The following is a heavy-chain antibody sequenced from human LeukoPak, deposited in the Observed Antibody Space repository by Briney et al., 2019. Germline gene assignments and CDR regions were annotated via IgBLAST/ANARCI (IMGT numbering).Heavy chain of an antibody. V-gene: IGHV3-23*01. Sequence: GGSLRLSCAPSGFIFSSYAMSWVRQAPGKGLERVSAISGSGDNTYYADSVKGRFTISRDNSKNTLNLQMNSLRAEDTAVYYCGKILGGGGGSVFHYGGQGTLVTV. J-gene: IGHJ4*02. CDR3: GKILGGGGGSVFHY. CDR1: GFIFSSYA. D-gene: IGHD3-16*01. CDR2: ISGSGDNT.